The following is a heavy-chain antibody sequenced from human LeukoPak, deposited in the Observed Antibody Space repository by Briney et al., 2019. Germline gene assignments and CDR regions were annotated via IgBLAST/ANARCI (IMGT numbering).Heavy chain of an antibody. V-gene: IGHV3-74*01. D-gene: IGHD6-6*01. CDR2: ISPTGSTT. CDR3: ARGPNSNWSGLDF. Sequence: GGSLRLSCTASGFSFSGHWMHWARQLQGKGLVWASRISPTGSTTSYADSVKGRFTVSGDNAKNTLYLQVNNLRAEDTAVYYCARGPNSNWSGLDFWGQGTLLTVSS. CDR1: GFSFSGHW. J-gene: IGHJ4*02.